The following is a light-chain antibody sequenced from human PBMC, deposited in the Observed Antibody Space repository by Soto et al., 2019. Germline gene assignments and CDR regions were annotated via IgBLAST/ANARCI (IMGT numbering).Light chain of an antibody. CDR2: EDA. V-gene: IGLV2-23*01. Sequence: QSALTQPSSVSGSPGQSITISCSGSSSDVGANNLVSWYQQSPGKVPRLLIYEDAKRPAGISHRFSGAKSGNTASLTISGLRAEDEADYHCCSYAGSRTIIFGGGTQLTVL. CDR3: CSYAGSRTII. J-gene: IGLJ2*01. CDR1: SSDVGANNL.